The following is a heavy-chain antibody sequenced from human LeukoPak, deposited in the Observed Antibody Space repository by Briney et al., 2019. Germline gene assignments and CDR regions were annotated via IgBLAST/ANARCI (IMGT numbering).Heavy chain of an antibody. Sequence: SETLSLTCTVSGGSISSGGYYWSWIRQPPGKGLEWIGYIYHSGSTYYNPSLKSRVTISVDRSKNQFSLKLSSVTAADTAVYYCARDSHADAPKWLNDAFDIWGQGTMVTVSS. J-gene: IGHJ3*02. CDR1: GGSISSGGYY. CDR2: IYHSGST. CDR3: ARDSHADAPKWLNDAFDI. V-gene: IGHV4-30-2*01. D-gene: IGHD5-18*01.